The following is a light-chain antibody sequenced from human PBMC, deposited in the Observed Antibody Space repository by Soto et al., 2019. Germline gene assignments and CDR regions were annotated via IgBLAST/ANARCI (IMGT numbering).Light chain of an antibody. CDR2: QVT. CDR1: TRDIAGYNY. V-gene: IGLV2-14*01. CDR3: TSFSSSTSLYV. Sequence: QSALTQPASVSGSLGQSITISCTGTTRDIAGYNYISWYQQLPGKVPKLLIYQVTIRPSGISNRFSGSKSGNTASLTISGLQAEDEAYCYCTSFSSSTSLYVFGTGTKLTVL. J-gene: IGLJ1*01.